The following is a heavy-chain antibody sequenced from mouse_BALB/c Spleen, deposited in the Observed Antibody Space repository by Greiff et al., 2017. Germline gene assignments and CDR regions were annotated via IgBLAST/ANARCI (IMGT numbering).Heavy chain of an antibody. J-gene: IGHJ4*01. CDR3: ASQGENWDRSYAMDY. D-gene: IGHD4-1*01. CDR2: INPNNGGT. CDR1: GYTFTEYT. V-gene: IGHV1-18*01. Sequence: EVKLQESGPELVKPGASVKISCKTSGYTFTEYTMHWVKQSHGKSLEWIGGINPNNGGTSYNQKFKGKATLTVDKSSSTAYMELRSLTSEDSAVYYCASQGENWDRSYAMDYWGQGTSVTVSS.